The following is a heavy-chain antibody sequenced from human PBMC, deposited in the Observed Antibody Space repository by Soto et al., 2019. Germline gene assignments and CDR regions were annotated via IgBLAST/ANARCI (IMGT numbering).Heavy chain of an antibody. CDR2: IFFTGSA. V-gene: IGHV4-61*01. J-gene: IGHJ6*02. Sequence: SESTALACTVCGGRVRIGSYDGSLIRQPPGKGLEWIGKIFFTGSAHYNPSLRNRVTMSVDTSKDQFSLTLTSVTAADTAVYYCARDGHGMDVWGQGTTVTVSS. CDR3: ARDGHGMDV. CDR1: GGRVRIGSYD.